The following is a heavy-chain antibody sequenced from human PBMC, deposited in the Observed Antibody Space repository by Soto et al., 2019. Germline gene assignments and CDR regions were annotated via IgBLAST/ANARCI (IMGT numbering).Heavy chain of an antibody. CDR2: IDPSDSYT. J-gene: IGHJ5*02. D-gene: IGHD6-13*01. CDR3: ARWDSNNNWFDP. V-gene: IGHV5-10-1*01. CDR1: GYSFTSYW. Sequence: EESLKISCKGSGYSFTSYWISWVRQMPGKGLEWMGRIDPSDSYTNYSPSFQGHVTISADKSISTAYLQWSSLKASDTAMYYCARWDSNNNWFDPWGQGTLVTVSS.